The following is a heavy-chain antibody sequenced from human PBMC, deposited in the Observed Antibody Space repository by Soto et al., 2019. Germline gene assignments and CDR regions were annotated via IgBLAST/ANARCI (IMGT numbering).Heavy chain of an antibody. CDR2: ISAYNGNT. D-gene: IGHD2-15*01. V-gene: IGHV1-18*01. J-gene: IGHJ6*02. CDR1: GYTFTSYG. CDR3: AGRSRYCSGGSCFHCMDV. Sequence: GASVKVSCKASGYTFTSYGISWVRQAPGQGLEWMGWISAYNGNTNYAQKLQGRVTMTTDTSTSTAYMELRRLRSDDTAVYYCAGRSRYCSGGSCFHCMDVWGQGTTVTVSS.